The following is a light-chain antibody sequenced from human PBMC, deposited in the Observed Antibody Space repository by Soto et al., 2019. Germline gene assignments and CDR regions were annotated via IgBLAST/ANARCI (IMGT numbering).Light chain of an antibody. CDR2: AAS. CDR1: QSISSY. V-gene: IGKV1-39*01. Sequence: DIQMTQSPSSLSASVGDRVTITCRASQSISSYLNWYQQKPGKAPKLLIYAASSLQSGVPSRFSGSGSGTDFTLTISSLQPEDFATCYCQQSYSTPPTFGGGSKVDI. J-gene: IGKJ4*01. CDR3: QQSYSTPPT.